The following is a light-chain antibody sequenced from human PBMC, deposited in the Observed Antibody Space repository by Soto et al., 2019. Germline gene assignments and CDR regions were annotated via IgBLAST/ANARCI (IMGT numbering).Light chain of an antibody. CDR3: QQFNSYPLGIT. V-gene: IGKV1-13*02. Sequence: ALPLTQSPSSLSASVGDRVTITCRASQGISSALAWYQQKPGKAPKLLIYDASSLESGVPSRFSGSGSGTDFTLTISSLQPEDFATYYCQQFNSYPLGITFGQGTRLEIK. J-gene: IGKJ5*01. CDR2: DAS. CDR1: QGISSA.